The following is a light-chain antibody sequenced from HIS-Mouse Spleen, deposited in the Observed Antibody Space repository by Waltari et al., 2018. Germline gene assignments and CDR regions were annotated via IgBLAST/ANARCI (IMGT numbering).Light chain of an antibody. V-gene: IGLV1-44*01. J-gene: IGLJ1*01. CDR1: SSNIGSNT. Sequence: QSVLTKPPSASGTPGQRDTISCSGRSSNIGSNTVNWYQQPPGTAPKLLIYSNNQRPSGVPDRFSGSKSGTSASLAISGLQSEDEADYYCAAWDDSLNGLVFGTGTKVTVL. CDR3: AAWDDSLNGLV. CDR2: SNN.